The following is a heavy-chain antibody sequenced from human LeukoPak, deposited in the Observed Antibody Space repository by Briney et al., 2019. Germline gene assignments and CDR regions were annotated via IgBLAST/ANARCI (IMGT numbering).Heavy chain of an antibody. CDR3: AREETWFGELPPFDP. CDR1: GGSISSSSYY. Sequence: SETLSLTCTVSGGSISSSSYYWGWIRQPPGKGLEWIGSIYYSGSTYYNPSLKSRVTISVDTSKNQFSLQLNSVTPEDTAVYYCAREETWFGELPPFDPWGQGTLVTASS. V-gene: IGHV4-39*02. CDR2: IYYSGST. D-gene: IGHD3-10*01. J-gene: IGHJ5*02.